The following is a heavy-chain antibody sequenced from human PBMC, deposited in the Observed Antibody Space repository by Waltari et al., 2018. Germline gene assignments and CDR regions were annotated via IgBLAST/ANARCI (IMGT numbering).Heavy chain of an antibody. CDR3: ARGASINLSSAFDP. Sequence: QVQLVQSGAEVKKPGASVKVSCKASGYTFTAFYIHWVRQAPGQGLEWMGRINPNSGASSYAVKLQGRISLTRDMSLNTAFMELSRLTSDDTAVYYCARGASINLSSAFDPWGQGTLVTVSS. J-gene: IGHJ5*01. V-gene: IGHV1-2*06. D-gene: IGHD3-9*01. CDR2: INPNSGAS. CDR1: GYTFTAFY.